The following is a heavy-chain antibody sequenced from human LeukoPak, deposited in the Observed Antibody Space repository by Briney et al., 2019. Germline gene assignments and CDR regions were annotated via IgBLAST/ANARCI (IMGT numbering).Heavy chain of an antibody. Sequence: GGSLRPSCAASGFTFSSYWMHWVRQAPGKGLVWVSRINSDGSSTSYADSVKGRFTISRDNAKNTLYLQMNSLRAEDTAVYYCARAEKSAYTAHNWFDPWGQGTLVTVSS. CDR1: GFTFSSYW. V-gene: IGHV3-74*01. J-gene: IGHJ5*02. D-gene: IGHD4-11*01. CDR2: INSDGSST. CDR3: ARAEKSAYTAHNWFDP.